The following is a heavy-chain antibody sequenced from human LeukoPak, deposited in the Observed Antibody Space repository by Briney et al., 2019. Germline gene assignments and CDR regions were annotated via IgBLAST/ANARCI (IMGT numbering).Heavy chain of an antibody. CDR2: MNPNSGNT. D-gene: IGHD2-21*02. Sequence: ASVKVSCKASGYTFTSYDINWVRQATGQGREWMGWMNPNSGNTGYAQKFQGRVTMTRNTSISTAYMELSSLRSEDTAVYYCARDPRGGYCGGDCYSSFAFDIWGQGTMVTVSS. CDR3: ARDPRGGYCGGDCYSSFAFDI. V-gene: IGHV1-8*01. CDR1: GYTFTSYD. J-gene: IGHJ3*02.